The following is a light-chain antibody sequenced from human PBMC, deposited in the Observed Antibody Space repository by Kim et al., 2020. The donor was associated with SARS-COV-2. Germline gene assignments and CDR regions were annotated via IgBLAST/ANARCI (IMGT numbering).Light chain of an antibody. J-gene: IGKJ2*01. CDR3: QQRYTSPSYA. CDR1: QTISSR. Sequence: ASVGGRVTVTCRASQTISSRLAWYQQSPGRAPNLLIYGASSLHTGVPSRFSGSGSGTEFTLTINNVQPEDYATYYCQQRYTSPSYAFGQGTKLEI. CDR2: GAS. V-gene: IGKV1-9*01.